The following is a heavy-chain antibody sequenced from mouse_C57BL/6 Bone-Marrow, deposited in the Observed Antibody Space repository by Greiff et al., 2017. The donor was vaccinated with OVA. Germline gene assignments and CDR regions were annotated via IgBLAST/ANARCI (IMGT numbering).Heavy chain of an antibody. D-gene: IGHD1-1*01. CDR2: ISSGGSYT. CDR1: GFTFSSYG. Sequence: EVHLVESGGDLVKPGGSLKLSCAASGFTFSSYGMSWVRQTPDKRLEWVATISSGGSYTYYPDSVKGRFTISRDNAKNTLYLQMSSLKSEDTAMYYCARQGTAVVADDWGQGTTLTVSS. CDR3: ARQGTAVVADD. J-gene: IGHJ2*01. V-gene: IGHV5-6*01.